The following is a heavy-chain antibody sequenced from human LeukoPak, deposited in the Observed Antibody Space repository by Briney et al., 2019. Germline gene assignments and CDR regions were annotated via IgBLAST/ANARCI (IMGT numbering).Heavy chain of an antibody. CDR2: ISAYNGNT. J-gene: IGHJ6*02. V-gene: IGHV1-18*01. CDR3: ARDLAIAVAGKVYYYGMDV. D-gene: IGHD6-19*01. CDR1: GYTFTSYG. Sequence: GASVKVSCKAFGYTFTSYGISWVRQAPGQGLEWMGWISAYNGNTNYAQKLQGRVTMTTDTSTSTAYMELRSLRSDDTAVYYCARDLAIAVAGKVYYYGMDVWGQGTTVTVSS.